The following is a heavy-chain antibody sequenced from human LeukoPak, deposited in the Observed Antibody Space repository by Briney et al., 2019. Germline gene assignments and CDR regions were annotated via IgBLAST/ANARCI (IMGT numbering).Heavy chain of an antibody. Sequence: GGSLRLSCAASGFTFRNYAMSWVRQAPGKGLEWVSSISGSGGSTYYADSVKGRLTLSRDNSKNTLYLQMNSLRAEDTAVYYCAKGSIAVGGSPAFDYWGQGTLVTVSS. V-gene: IGHV3-23*01. CDR1: GFTFRNYA. CDR2: ISGSGGST. CDR3: AKGSIAVGGSPAFDY. D-gene: IGHD6-13*01. J-gene: IGHJ4*02.